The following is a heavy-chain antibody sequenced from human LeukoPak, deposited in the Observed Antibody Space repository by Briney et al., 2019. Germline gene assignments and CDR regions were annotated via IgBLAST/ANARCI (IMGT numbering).Heavy chain of an antibody. CDR2: INPSGGST. CDR3: ALILEWPKSFDY. J-gene: IGHJ4*02. Sequence: ASVKVSYKASGYTFTSYYMHWVRQAPGQGLEWMGIINPSGGSTSYAQKFQGRVTMTRDTSTSTVYMELSNLRSEDTAVYYCALILEWPKSFDYWGQGTLVTVSS. V-gene: IGHV1-46*01. CDR1: GYTFTSYY. D-gene: IGHD3-3*01.